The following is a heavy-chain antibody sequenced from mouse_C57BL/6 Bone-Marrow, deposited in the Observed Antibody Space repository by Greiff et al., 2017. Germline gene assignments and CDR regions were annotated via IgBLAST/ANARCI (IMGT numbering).Heavy chain of an antibody. CDR3: AGSNYEGDY. CDR1: GYTFTSYW. Sequence: QVQLQQPGAELVKPGASVKLSCKASGYTFTSYWMQWVKQRPGQGLEWIGEIDPSDSYTNYNQKFKGKATLTVDTSSSTAYMQLSSLTSEDYAVYYCAGSNYEGDYWGQGTTLTVSS. V-gene: IGHV1-50*01. J-gene: IGHJ2*01. D-gene: IGHD2-5*01. CDR2: IDPSDSYT.